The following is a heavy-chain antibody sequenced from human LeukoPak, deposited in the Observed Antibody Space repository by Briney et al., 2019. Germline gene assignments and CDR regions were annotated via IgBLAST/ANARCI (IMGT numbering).Heavy chain of an antibody. CDR1: GYSFTSYW. V-gene: IGHV5-51*01. Sequence: ESLKISCKGSGYSFTSYWIGWVRQMPGKGLEWMGIIYPGDSDTRYSPSFQGQVTISADKSISTAYLQWSSLKASDTAMYYCARRRSYDYVWGSYRYYFDYWGQGTLVTVSS. J-gene: IGHJ4*02. D-gene: IGHD3-16*02. CDR2: IYPGDSDT. CDR3: ARRRSYDYVWGSYRYYFDY.